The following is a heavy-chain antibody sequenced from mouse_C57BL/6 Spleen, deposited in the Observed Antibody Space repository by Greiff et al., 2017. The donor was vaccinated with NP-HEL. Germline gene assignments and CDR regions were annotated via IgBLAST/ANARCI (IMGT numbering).Heavy chain of an antibody. CDR2: IHPNSGST. CDR3: ARERRASYGSDYAMDY. V-gene: IGHV1-64*01. CDR1: GYTFTSYW. D-gene: IGHD1-1*01. J-gene: IGHJ4*01. Sequence: QVQLKQPGAELVKPGASVKLSCKASGYTFTSYWMHWVKQRPGQGLEWIGMIHPNSGSTNYNEKFKSKATLTVDKSSSTAYMQLSSLTSEDSAVYYCARERRASYGSDYAMDYWGQGTSVTVSS.